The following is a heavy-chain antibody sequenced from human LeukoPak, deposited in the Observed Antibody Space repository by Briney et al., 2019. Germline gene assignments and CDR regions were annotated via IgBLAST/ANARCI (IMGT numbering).Heavy chain of an antibody. J-gene: IGHJ4*02. V-gene: IGHV3-23*01. D-gene: IGHD5-18*01. Sequence: FTXXXXAMSWVRQAPGKGLEWVSAVISSGGSTNYADYVKGQFTISRDNSKNTVYLHMNNLRAEDTAVYYCAKEGRKTGNTYGYEFDSWGQGTLVTVSS. CDR2: VISSGGST. CDR3: AKEGRKTGNTYGYEFDS. CDR1: FTXXXXA.